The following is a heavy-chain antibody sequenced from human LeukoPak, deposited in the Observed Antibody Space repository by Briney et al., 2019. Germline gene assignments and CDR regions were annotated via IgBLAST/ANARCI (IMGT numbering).Heavy chain of an antibody. D-gene: IGHD2-2*01. Sequence: PSQTLSLTCTVSGGSISSGGYYWRWIRQHPGKGLEWIGYIYYSGSTYYNPSLKSRVTISVDTSKNQFSLKLSSVTAADTAVYYCARGLTRDVVVPAAPWRQQLGLYYFDYWGQGTLVTVSS. CDR2: IYYSGST. CDR3: ARGLTRDVVVPAAPWRQQLGLYYFDY. J-gene: IGHJ4*02. V-gene: IGHV4-31*03. CDR1: GGSISSGGYY.